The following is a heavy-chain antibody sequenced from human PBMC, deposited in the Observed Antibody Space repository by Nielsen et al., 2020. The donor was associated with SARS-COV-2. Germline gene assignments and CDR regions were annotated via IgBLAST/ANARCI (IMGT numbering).Heavy chain of an antibody. V-gene: IGHV3-13*04. CDR1: GFTFSSYD. CDR3: ARAGNYGSGSYSFDY. CDR2: IGTAGDT. J-gene: IGHJ4*02. Sequence: GESLKISCAASGFTFSSYDMHWVRQAPGKGLEWVSAIGTAGDTYYPGSVKGRFTISRENAKNSLYLQMNSLRAGDTAVYYCARAGNYGSGSYSFDYWGQGTLVTVSS. D-gene: IGHD3-10*01.